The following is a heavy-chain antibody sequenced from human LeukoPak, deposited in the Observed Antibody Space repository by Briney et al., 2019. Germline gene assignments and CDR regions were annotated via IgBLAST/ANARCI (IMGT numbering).Heavy chain of an antibody. CDR1: GFTFSSYS. CDR2: ISGSSSYI. V-gene: IGHV3-21*01. Sequence: GGSLRLSCAASGFTFSSYSMNWVRQAPGKGLEWVSSISGSSSYIYYADSVKGRFTISRDNAKNSLYLQMNSLRAEDTAVCYCARDRGRPAANDAFDIWGQGTMVTVSS. D-gene: IGHD2-2*01. CDR3: ARDRGRPAANDAFDI. J-gene: IGHJ3*02.